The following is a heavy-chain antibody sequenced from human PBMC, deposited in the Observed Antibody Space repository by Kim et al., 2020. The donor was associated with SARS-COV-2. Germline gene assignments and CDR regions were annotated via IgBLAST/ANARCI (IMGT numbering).Heavy chain of an antibody. CDR1: GYTFTGYY. V-gene: IGHV1-2*02. CDR3: ARDLEVVVVAATRNAFDI. D-gene: IGHD2-15*01. Sequence: ASVKVSCKASGYTFTGYYMHWVRQAPGQGLEWMGWINPNSGGTNYAQKFQGRVTMTRDTSISTAYMELSRLRSDDTAVYYCARDLEVVVVAATRNAFDIWGQGTMVTVSS. J-gene: IGHJ3*02. CDR2: INPNSGGT.